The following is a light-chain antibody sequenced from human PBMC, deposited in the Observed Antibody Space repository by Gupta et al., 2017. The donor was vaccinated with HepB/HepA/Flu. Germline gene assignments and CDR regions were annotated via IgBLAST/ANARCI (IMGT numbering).Light chain of an antibody. J-gene: IGLJ2*01. CDR3: CSHAGSTTYVV. V-gene: IGLV2-23*02. CDR1: SSDVGSYNL. CDR2: EVS. Sequence: QSALTQPASVSGSPGQPISISCTGPSSDVGSYNLVSWYQQHPGKAPQLMIYEVSKRPSGVSIRFSGSKSGNTASLTISGLQAEDEAEYYCCSHAGSTTYVVFGGGTKLTVL.